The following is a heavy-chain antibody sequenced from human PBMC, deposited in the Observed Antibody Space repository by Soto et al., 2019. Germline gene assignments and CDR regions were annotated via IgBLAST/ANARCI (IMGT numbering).Heavy chain of an antibody. J-gene: IGHJ4*02. D-gene: IGHD4-17*01. CDR3: ASQKSPDYGDYVYFDY. CDR1: GGTFSSYT. V-gene: IGHV1-69*02. Sequence: GASVKVSCKASGGTFSSYTIGWVLQAPGQGLEWMGRIIPILGIANYAQKFQGRVTITADKSTSTAYMELSSLRSEDTAVYYCASQKSPDYGDYVYFDYWGQGTLVTVSS. CDR2: IIPILGIA.